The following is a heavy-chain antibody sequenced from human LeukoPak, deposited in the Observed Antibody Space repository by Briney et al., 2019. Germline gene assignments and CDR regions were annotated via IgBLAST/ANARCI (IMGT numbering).Heavy chain of an antibody. D-gene: IGHD2-2*03. CDR1: GGSISSSSYY. Sequence: SETLSLTCTVSGGSISSSSYYWGWIRQPPGKGLEWIGSIYYSGSTYYNPSLKSRVTISVDTSKNQFSLKLSSVTAADTAVYYCASGYCSSTSCSPFDYWGQGTLVTVSS. V-gene: IGHV4-39*07. CDR2: IYYSGST. CDR3: ASGYCSSTSCSPFDY. J-gene: IGHJ4*02.